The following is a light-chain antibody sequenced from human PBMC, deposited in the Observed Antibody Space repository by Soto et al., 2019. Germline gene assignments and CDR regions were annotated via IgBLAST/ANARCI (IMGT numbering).Light chain of an antibody. Sequence: DIQMTQSPPSLSVSVGDRVTITCRASQSISSSLNWYQHKPGKAPKVLVYAASSLQSGVPSRFSGSGSGTDFTLTITSLQHEDLATYYCQQSDSTPYSFGQGTKLEIK. CDR2: AAS. CDR1: QSISSS. V-gene: IGKV1-39*01. CDR3: QQSDSTPYS. J-gene: IGKJ2*01.